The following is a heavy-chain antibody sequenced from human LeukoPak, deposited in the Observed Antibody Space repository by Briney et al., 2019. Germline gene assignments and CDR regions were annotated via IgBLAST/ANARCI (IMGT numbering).Heavy chain of an antibody. CDR3: ARDPIVVVPAAIDVTYGMDV. J-gene: IGHJ6*02. CDR1: GFPFSSYS. D-gene: IGHD2-2*01. V-gene: IGHV3-21*01. CDR2: ISSSSSYI. Sequence: GSLRLSCAASGFPFSSYSMNWVRQAPGKGLEWVSSISSSSSYIYYADSVKGRFTISRDNAKNSLYLQMDSLRAEDTAVYYCARDPIVVVPAAIDVTYGMDVWGQGTTVTVSS.